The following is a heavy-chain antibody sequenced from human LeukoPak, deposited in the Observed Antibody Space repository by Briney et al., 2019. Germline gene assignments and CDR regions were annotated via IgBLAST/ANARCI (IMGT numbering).Heavy chain of an antibody. V-gene: IGHV1-69*04. CDR1: GGTFSSYA. CDR2: IIPILGIA. J-gene: IGHJ4*02. D-gene: IGHD5-12*01. Sequence: SVKVCCKASGGTFSSYAISWVRQAPGQGLEWMGRIIPILGIANYAQKFQGRVTITADKSTSTAYMELSSLRSEDTAVYYCARDDSGYDSLFYWGQGTLVTVSS. CDR3: ARDDSGYDSLFY.